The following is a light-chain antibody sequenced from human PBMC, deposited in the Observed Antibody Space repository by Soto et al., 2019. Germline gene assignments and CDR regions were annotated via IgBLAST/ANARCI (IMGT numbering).Light chain of an antibody. CDR3: QQYQGYSGT. Sequence: DIQMTQSPSTLSASVGDTVTITCRASQRISGWLAWHQQKSGRAPRLLISDASSLQTGVPSRFSGSGSGTEFTLTISSLQPDDFATYYCQQYQGYSGTFGQGTKVDIK. CDR2: DAS. J-gene: IGKJ1*01. V-gene: IGKV1-5*01. CDR1: QRISGW.